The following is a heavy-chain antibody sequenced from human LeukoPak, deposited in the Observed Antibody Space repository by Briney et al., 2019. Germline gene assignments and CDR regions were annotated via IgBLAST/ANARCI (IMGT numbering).Heavy chain of an antibody. CDR1: GFTFSSYV. CDR2: ISGSGDNT. D-gene: IGHD4-17*01. J-gene: IGHJ4*02. Sequence: GGSLRLSCAASGFTFSSYVMSRVRQAPGKGLEWVSSISGSGDNTYYADSVKDRFSISRDNSKTTVSLQMNSLRAEDTAVYYCAKGRGTAVTSAANYWGQGTLVTVSS. V-gene: IGHV3-23*01. CDR3: AKGRGTAVTSAANY.